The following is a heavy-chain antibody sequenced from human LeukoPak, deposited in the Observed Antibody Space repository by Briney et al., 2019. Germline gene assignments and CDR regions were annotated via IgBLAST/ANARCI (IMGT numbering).Heavy chain of an antibody. V-gene: IGHV3-21*04. D-gene: IGHD5-24*01. CDR2: ISSSSSYI. CDR3: ARDYRWLQPRFDY. CDR1: GFTFSSYA. Sequence: GGSLRLSCAASGFTFSSYAMSWVRQAPGKGLEWVSSISSSSSYIYYADSVKGRFTISRDNAKNSLYLQMNSLRAEDTAVYYCARDYRWLQPRFDYWGQGTLVTVSS. J-gene: IGHJ4*02.